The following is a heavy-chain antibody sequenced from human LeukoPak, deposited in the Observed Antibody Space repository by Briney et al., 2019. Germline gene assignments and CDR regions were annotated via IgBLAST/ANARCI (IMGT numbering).Heavy chain of an antibody. CDR2: ISDTGNAV. J-gene: IGHJ1*01. D-gene: IGHD4-17*01. CDR3: AKEIYGDSTGGRFQQ. V-gene: IGHV3-48*03. Sequence: GGSLRLSCAASGFSFSSYEMNWVRQAPGKGLEWVSYISDTGNAVYNADSVKGRFTISRDNAKNSLFLQMNSLRAEDTAVYYCAKEIYGDSTGGRFQQWGQGTLVTVSS. CDR1: GFSFSSYE.